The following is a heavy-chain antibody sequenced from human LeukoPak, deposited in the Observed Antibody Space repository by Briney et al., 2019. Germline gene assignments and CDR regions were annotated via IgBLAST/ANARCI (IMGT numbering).Heavy chain of an antibody. Sequence: GGSLRLSCAASGFTFSTSGVSWVRQTPGKGLEWVASIKQDGSEKYYVDSVRGRFTISRDNAKNSLSLQMNSLRAEDTAVYYCARAWQWAFDIWGQGTMVTVSS. CDR2: IKQDGSEK. CDR1: GFTFSTSG. V-gene: IGHV3-7*04. D-gene: IGHD2-8*01. J-gene: IGHJ3*02. CDR3: ARAWQWAFDI.